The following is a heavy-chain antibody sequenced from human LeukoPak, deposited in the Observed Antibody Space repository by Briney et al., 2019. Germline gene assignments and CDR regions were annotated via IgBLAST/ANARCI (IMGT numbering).Heavy chain of an antibody. D-gene: IGHD3-22*01. CDR1: GYSISSGYY. V-gene: IGHV4-38-2*02. Sequence: SETLSLTCTVSGYSISSGYYWGWIRQPPGKGLEWIGSIYHSGSTYYNPSLKSRVRMSVDTSKNQLSLQLNSVTAADTAVYYCARAVDSSGFSCFQHWGQGTLVTVSS. J-gene: IGHJ1*01. CDR3: ARAVDSSGFSCFQH. CDR2: IYHSGST.